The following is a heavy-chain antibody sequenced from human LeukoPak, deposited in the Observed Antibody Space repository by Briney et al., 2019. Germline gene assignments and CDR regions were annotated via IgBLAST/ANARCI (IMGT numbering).Heavy chain of an antibody. V-gene: IGHV1-69*13. CDR1: GGTFSSYA. CDR3: ARVGAVAVPDDAFDI. J-gene: IGHJ3*02. CDR2: IIPIFGTA. D-gene: IGHD6-19*01. Sequence: SVKVSCKASGGTFSSYAISWVRQAPGQGLEWMGGIIPIFGTANYAQKFQGRVTITADESTSTAYMELSSLRSEDTAVYYCARVGAVAVPDDAFDIWGQGTMVTVSS.